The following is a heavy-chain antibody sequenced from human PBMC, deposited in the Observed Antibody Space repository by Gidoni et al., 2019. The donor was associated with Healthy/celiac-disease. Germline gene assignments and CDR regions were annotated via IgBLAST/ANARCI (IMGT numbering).Heavy chain of an antibody. CDR1: GFTFDDYA. D-gene: IGHD2-15*01. Sequence: EVQLVESGGGLVQPGRSLRLSCAASGFTFDDYAMPWVRQAPGKGLEWVSGISWNSGSIGYADSVKGRFTISRDNAKNSLYLQMNSLRAEDTALYYCAKDKGSGGGMDVWGQGTTVTVSS. CDR2: ISWNSGSI. V-gene: IGHV3-9*01. CDR3: AKDKGSGGGMDV. J-gene: IGHJ6*02.